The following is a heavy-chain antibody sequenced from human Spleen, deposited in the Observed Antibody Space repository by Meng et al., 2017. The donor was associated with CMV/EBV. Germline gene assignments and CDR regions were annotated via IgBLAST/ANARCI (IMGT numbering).Heavy chain of an antibody. Sequence: GAALKFSCAASGFTSSNAWMNWVRQAPGQGLEWVGGIKTRCDGGTAESAAPVKGRFTISRDDPKKTVYLQMDSLKNEDTAVYYCSTDSGSWQNCHYYEMDVWGQGTTVTVSS. CDR2: IKTRCDGGTA. CDR3: STDSGSWQNCHYYEMDV. D-gene: IGHD6-13*01. J-gene: IGHJ6*02. CDR1: GFTSSNAW. V-gene: IGHV3-15*01.